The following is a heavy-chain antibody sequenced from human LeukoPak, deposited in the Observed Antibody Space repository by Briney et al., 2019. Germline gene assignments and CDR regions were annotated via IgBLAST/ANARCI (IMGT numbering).Heavy chain of an antibody. CDR1: GGSFSAYY. CDR2: ISHSGST. V-gene: IGHV4-34*01. Sequence: SETLSLTCAVYGGSFSAYYWTWIRQPPGKGLEWIGEISHSGSTNYNPSLKSRVTISVDTSKNQLSLKLSSVTAADTAMFYCAGGRRAVGYCSGGSCYPRSFDIWGQGTMVTVSS. CDR3: AGGRRAVGYCSGGSCYPRSFDI. J-gene: IGHJ3*02. D-gene: IGHD2-15*01.